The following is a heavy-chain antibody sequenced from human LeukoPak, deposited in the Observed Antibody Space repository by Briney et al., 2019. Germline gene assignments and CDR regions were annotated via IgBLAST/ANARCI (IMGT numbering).Heavy chain of an antibody. D-gene: IGHD2-2*01. J-gene: IGHJ3*02. CDR1: GYTFTVYY. V-gene: IGHV1-2*02. CDR2: INPNSGGT. Sequence: GASVKVSCTASGYTFTVYYMHWVRQAPGQGLEWMGWINPNSGGTNYAQRFQGRVTMTRDTSIRTAYMELSRLRSDDTAGYYCARYWWESSTSCYFLRAFDIWGQGTMSPSLQ. CDR3: ARYWWESSTSCYFLRAFDI.